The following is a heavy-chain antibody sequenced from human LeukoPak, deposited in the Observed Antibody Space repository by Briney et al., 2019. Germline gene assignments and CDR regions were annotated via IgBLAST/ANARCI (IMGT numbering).Heavy chain of an antibody. Sequence: PGGSLRLSCAASGFTFSSSWMHWVRQGPGKGLVWVSRMNGDGRTINYADSVKGRFTISSDNAKKTLYLQMNRLGSEEAAVFYCSGARNFYFDLWGRRTQVTVSS. CDR3: SGARNFYFDL. CDR1: GFTFSSSW. V-gene: IGHV3-74*01. D-gene: IGHD1-7*01. J-gene: IGHJ2*01. CDR2: MNGDGRTI.